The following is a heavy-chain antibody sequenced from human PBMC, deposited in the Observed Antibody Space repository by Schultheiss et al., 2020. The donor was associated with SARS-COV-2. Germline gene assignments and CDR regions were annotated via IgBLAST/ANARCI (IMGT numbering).Heavy chain of an antibody. CDR2: IYYSGST. CDR3: ARHLGVRGVRHADY. D-gene: IGHD3-10*01. Sequence: SETLSLTCAVYGGSFSGYYWSWIRQPPGKGLEWIGYIYYSGSTYYNPSLKSRVTISVDTSKNQFSLKLSSVTAADTAVYYCARHLGVRGVRHADYWGQGTLVTVSS. CDR1: GGSFSGYY. J-gene: IGHJ4*02. V-gene: IGHV4-34*01.